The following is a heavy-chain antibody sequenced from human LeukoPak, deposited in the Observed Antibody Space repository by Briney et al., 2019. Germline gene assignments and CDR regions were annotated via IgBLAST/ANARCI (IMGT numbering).Heavy chain of an antibody. Sequence: SETLSHTCTVSGGSISSYYWSWIRQSPGKGLEWIGYIYYSGSTKYNPSLKSRVTISVDTSKNQFSLKLNSVTAADTAVYYCARDTQEPAEMTTVGDAFDIWGQGTMVTVSS. CDR3: ARDTQEPAEMTTVGDAFDI. D-gene: IGHD4-17*01. V-gene: IGHV4-59*01. J-gene: IGHJ3*02. CDR1: GGSISSYY. CDR2: IYYSGST.